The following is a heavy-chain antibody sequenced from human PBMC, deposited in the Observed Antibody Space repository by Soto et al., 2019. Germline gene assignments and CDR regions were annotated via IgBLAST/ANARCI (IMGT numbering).Heavy chain of an antibody. CDR2: INPNSGGT. Sequence: ASVKVSCKASGYTFTGSYMHWGRQAPGQGLEWMGWINPNSGGTNYAQKFQGWVTMTRDTSISTAYMELSRLRSDDTAVYYRARGNDIVVVVAATPDEYYFDYWGQGTLVTVSS. D-gene: IGHD2-15*01. CDR1: GYTFTGSY. CDR3: ARGNDIVVVVAATPDEYYFDY. J-gene: IGHJ4*02. V-gene: IGHV1-2*04.